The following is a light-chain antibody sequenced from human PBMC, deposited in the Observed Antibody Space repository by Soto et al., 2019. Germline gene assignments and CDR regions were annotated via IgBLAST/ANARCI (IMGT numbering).Light chain of an antibody. CDR3: QQYNNWPRT. V-gene: IGKV3-15*01. CDR2: AAS. CDR1: QSISSN. Sequence: EIVMTKSPATLSVSPGERATLSCRASQSISSNLAWYQQKPGQAPRLLIYAASTRATGIPARFSGSGSGTEFTLTISSLQSEDFAVYYCQQYNNWPRTFGQGTKLEIK. J-gene: IGKJ2*01.